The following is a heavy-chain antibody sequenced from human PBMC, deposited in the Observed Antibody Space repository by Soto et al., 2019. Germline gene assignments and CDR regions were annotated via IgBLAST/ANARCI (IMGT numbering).Heavy chain of an antibody. J-gene: IGHJ4*02. Sequence: QITLNESGPTQVKPRQTLTLTCTFSGFSLTTSGVGVGWIRQSPGKAPECLALLYWDDDMHYSPSLKSRLTLNKDTSKNQVVLTMADLDPADTATYYCAHRVVGTVFGLVTTTAIYFDFWGQGTPVAVSS. D-gene: IGHD3-3*01. V-gene: IGHV2-5*02. CDR2: LYWDDDM. CDR1: GFSLTTSGVG. CDR3: AHRVVGTVFGLVTTTAIYFDF.